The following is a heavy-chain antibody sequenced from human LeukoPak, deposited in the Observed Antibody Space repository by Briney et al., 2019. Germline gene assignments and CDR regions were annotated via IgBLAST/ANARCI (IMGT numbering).Heavy chain of an antibody. Sequence: ASVKVSCKASGYTFTSYYMHWVRQAPGQGLEWMGIINPVGGSTGYAQKFQGRVTMTRDMSTSTVYMELSSLRSEDTAVYYCARDRGYDFWSGYPQAYYYYYYIDVWGKGTTVTVSS. CDR3: ARDRGYDFWSGYPQAYYYYYYIDV. CDR1: GYTFTSYY. D-gene: IGHD3-3*01. J-gene: IGHJ6*03. V-gene: IGHV1-46*01. CDR2: INPVGGST.